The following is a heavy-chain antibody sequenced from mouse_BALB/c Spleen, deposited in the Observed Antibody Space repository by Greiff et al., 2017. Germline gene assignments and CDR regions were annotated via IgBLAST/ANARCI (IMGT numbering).Heavy chain of an antibody. CDR3: TRWGAYYRYDDAMDY. CDR1: GFTFSSYT. V-gene: IGHV5-6-4*01. CDR2: ISSGGSYT. D-gene: IGHD2-14*01. J-gene: IGHJ4*01. Sequence: EVKLVESGGGLVKPGGSLKLSCAASGFTFSSYTMSWVRQTPEKRLEWVATISSGGSYTYYPDSVKGRYTIPRDNAKNTLYLQMSSLKSEDTAMYYCTRWGAYYRYDDAMDYWGQGTSVTVSS.